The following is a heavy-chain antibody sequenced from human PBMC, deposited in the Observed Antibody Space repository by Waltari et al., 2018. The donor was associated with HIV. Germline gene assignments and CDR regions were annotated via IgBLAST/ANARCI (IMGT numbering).Heavy chain of an antibody. CDR2: ISWNSGSI. CDR1: GFTFVVYA. J-gene: IGHJ2*01. Sequence: EVQLVESGGGLVQTGRSLRLSCAASGFTFVVYAMPWVRQAPGKGLEWVSGISWNSGSIGYADSVKGRFTISRDNAKNSLYLQMNSLRAEDTALYYCAKGQTLYWYFDLWGRGTLVTVSS. CDR3: AKGQTLYWYFDL. V-gene: IGHV3-9*01.